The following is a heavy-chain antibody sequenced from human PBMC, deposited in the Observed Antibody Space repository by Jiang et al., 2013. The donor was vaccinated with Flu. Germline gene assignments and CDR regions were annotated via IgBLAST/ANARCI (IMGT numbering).Heavy chain of an antibody. CDR2: IYHSGNT. J-gene: IGHJ4*02. CDR1: GGSISSYY. Sequence: LLKPSETLSLTCTVSGGSISSYYWSWIRQPAGKGLEWIGDIYHSGNTNYSPSLKSRVTISVDTSKNQFSXKLTSVTAADTAVYYCARGQTRSDYWGQGNPGHRLL. D-gene: IGHD2-2*01. V-gene: IGHV4-59*01. CDR3: ARGQTRSDY.